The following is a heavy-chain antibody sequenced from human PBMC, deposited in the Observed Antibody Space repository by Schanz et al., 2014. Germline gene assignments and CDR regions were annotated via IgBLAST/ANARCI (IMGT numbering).Heavy chain of an antibody. Sequence: QVQLQESGPGLVKPSETLSLTCTVSSASIRTYYWSWIRQPPGKGLEWIGYIYYSGSTTYNPSLKSRVTISVDTSKKPFSMNLSPVTAADTAVYYCARGRVVPAAPEFDYWGQGILVTVSS. CDR1: SASIRTYY. D-gene: IGHD2-2*01. CDR3: ARGRVVPAAPEFDY. J-gene: IGHJ4*02. CDR2: IYYSGST. V-gene: IGHV4-59*01.